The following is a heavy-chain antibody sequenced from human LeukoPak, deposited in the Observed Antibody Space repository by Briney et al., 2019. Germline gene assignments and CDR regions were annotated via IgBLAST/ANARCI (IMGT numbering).Heavy chain of an antibody. V-gene: IGHV3-53*01. J-gene: IGHJ4*02. CDR1: GFTVSSNY. CDR3: ARLVGATRHFDY. CDR2: IYSGGST. Sequence: GGSLRLSCAASGFTVSSNYMSWVRQAPGKGLEWVSLIYSGGSTYYADSVKGRFTISRDNSKNTLYLQMNSLRAEDTAVYYCARLVGATRHFDYWGQGTLVTVSS. D-gene: IGHD1-26*01.